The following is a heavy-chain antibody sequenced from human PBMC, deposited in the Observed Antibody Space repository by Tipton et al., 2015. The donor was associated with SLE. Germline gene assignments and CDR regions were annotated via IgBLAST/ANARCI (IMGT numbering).Heavy chain of an antibody. CDR3: ARDGDYGGNSGWFDP. CDR1: GGSISSGSYY. CDR2: IYTSGST. Sequence: TLSLTCTVSGGSISSGSYYWSWIRQPAGKGLEWIGRIYTSGSTNYNPSLKSRVTISVDTSKNQFSLKLSSVTAADTAVYYCARDGDYGGNSGWFDPWGQGTLVTVSS. J-gene: IGHJ5*02. V-gene: IGHV4-61*02. D-gene: IGHD4-23*01.